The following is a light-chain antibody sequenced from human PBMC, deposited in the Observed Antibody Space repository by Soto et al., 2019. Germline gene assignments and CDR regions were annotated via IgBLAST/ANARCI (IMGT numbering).Light chain of an antibody. V-gene: IGKV1-5*03. J-gene: IGKJ2*01. CDR2: KAS. CDR3: QQYDSVPDT. Sequence: DIQMTQSPSTLSASVGDRVTITCRASQTINSWLAWYQQKPGKAPRLLIYKASSLESGVPSRFXXSGSGTEFTLTISSLQPDDFATYYCQQYDSVPDTFGQGTK. CDR1: QTINSW.